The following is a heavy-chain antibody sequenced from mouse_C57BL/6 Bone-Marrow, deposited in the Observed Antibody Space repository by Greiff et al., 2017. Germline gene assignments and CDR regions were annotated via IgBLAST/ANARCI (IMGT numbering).Heavy chain of an antibody. D-gene: IGHD1-1*01. CDR1: GYTFTSYG. V-gene: IGHV1-81*01. CDR2: IYPRSGNT. J-gene: IGHJ4*01. CDR3: GRDQITTVVATRAMDY. Sequence: QVQLQPSGAELARPGASVKLSCKASGYTFTSYGISWVKQRTGQGLEWIGEIYPRSGNTYYNEKFKSKATLTVDKSSSTAYMELRSLTSEDSAVYFCGRDQITTVVATRAMDYWGQGTSVTVSS.